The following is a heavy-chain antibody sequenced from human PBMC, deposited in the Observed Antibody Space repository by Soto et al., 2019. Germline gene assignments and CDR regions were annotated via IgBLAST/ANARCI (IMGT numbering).Heavy chain of an antibody. Sequence: GASVKVSCKASGYTFTNYDINWVRQAPGQGLEWMGWISAYNGDTNYAQKLQGRVTMTTDTSTSTAYMELRSLRSDDTAVYYCARSGLPDPVVVVGHTPFDPWGQGTLVPVSS. D-gene: IGHD2-15*01. V-gene: IGHV1-18*01. J-gene: IGHJ5*02. CDR2: ISAYNGDT. CDR3: ARSGLPDPVVVVGHTPFDP. CDR1: GYTFTNYD.